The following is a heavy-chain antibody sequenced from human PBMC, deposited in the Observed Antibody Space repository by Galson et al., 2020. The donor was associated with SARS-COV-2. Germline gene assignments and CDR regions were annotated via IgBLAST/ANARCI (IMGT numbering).Heavy chain of an antibody. CDR1: GFTFDDYA. V-gene: IGHV3-43D*03. J-gene: IGHJ6*02. D-gene: IGHD5-18*01. CDR2: INWDGGFT. CDR3: AKSGYTYGHADDYYYGMDV. Sequence: GESLKISCAASGFTFDDYAMHWVRQPPGKGLEWVSHINWDGGFTYYADSVKGRFTISRDNSKKTLYLQMNSLRGEDTALYYCAKSGYTYGHADDYYYGMDVCVQWTTFSVSS.